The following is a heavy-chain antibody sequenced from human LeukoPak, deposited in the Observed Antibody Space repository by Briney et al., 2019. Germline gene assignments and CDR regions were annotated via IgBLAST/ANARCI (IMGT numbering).Heavy chain of an antibody. CDR1: GFTFSTYA. V-gene: IGHV3-23*01. Sequence: HPGGSLRLSCAASGFTFSTYAMSWVRQAPGKGLEWVSAISGSGAKTYSADSVKGRFTISRDNSKNTLYLQMNSLRAEDTAVYYCAKVSSYGDYGRLGWYFDLWGRGTLVTVSS. J-gene: IGHJ2*01. D-gene: IGHD4-17*01. CDR3: AKVSSYGDYGRLGWYFDL. CDR2: ISGSGAKT.